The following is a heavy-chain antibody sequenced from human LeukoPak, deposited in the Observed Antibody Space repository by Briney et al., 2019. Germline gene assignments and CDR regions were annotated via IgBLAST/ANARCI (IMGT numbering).Heavy chain of an antibody. CDR3: ARDFPYYYDGRGYVTDY. Sequence: GGSLRLSCAASGFTFRSYWMSWVRQAPGKGLEWVANIKQDGSEKYYVDSVKGRFTISRDNAKNSLYLQMNSLRAEDTAVYYCARDFPYYYDGRGYVTDYWGQGTLVTVSS. CDR2: IKQDGSEK. V-gene: IGHV3-7*01. CDR1: GFTFRSYW. D-gene: IGHD3-22*01. J-gene: IGHJ4*02.